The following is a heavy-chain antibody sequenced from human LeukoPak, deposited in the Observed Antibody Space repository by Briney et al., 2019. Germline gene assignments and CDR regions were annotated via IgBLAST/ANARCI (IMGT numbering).Heavy chain of an antibody. CDR2: IYPGDSDT. D-gene: IGHD6-19*01. Sequence: GESLKFSCKGSGYSFTSYWIGWVRQMPAKGLEWMGIIYPGDSDTRYSPSFKGQVTLSADTSISTAYLQWSSLKASDTAMYYCARPAVAGTVSLDYWGQGTLVTVSS. CDR1: GYSFTSYW. J-gene: IGHJ4*02. V-gene: IGHV5-51*01. CDR3: ARPAVAGTVSLDY.